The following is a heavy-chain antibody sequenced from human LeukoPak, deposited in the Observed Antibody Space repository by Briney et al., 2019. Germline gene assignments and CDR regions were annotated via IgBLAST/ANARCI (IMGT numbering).Heavy chain of an antibody. CDR3: ARDRAEFSSSWPDFDY. J-gene: IGHJ4*02. CDR2: ISYDGSNK. Sequence: GGSLRLSCAASGFTFSSYAMHWGRQAPGKGVEWGAVISYDGSNKYYADSVKGRFTISRDNSKNTLYLQMNSLRAEDTAVYYCARDRAEFSSSWPDFDYWGQGTLVTVSS. V-gene: IGHV3-30*04. CDR1: GFTFSSYA. D-gene: IGHD6-13*01.